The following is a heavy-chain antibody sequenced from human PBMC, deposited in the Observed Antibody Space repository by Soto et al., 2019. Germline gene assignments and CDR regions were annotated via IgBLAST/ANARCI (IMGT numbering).Heavy chain of an antibody. J-gene: IGHJ4*02. CDR3: ARGEDTAIVIGY. D-gene: IGHD5-18*01. V-gene: IGHV3-30-3*01. Sequence: QVQLVESGGGVVQPGRSLRLSCAASGFTFSSYAMHWVLQAPGKGLEWVAVISYDGSNKYYADSVKGRFTISRDNSKNTLYLQMNSVRAEDTAVYYCARGEDTAIVIGYWGQGTLVTVSS. CDR2: ISYDGSNK. CDR1: GFTFSSYA.